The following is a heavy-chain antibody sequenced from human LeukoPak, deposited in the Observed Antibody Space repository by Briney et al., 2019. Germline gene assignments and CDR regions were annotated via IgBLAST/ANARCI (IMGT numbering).Heavy chain of an antibody. CDR1: GGPISSYN. Sequence: PSETLSLTCNVSGGPISSYNWNWLRQLPGKRLEWIGRIFYSGTTDYYAPLKSRVTITRDTSKNHFSLNLSAVTAADTAVYFCARVRDFGADSDAFDVWGQGTMVTVSS. J-gene: IGHJ3*01. CDR2: IFYSGTT. V-gene: IGHV4-59*01. D-gene: IGHD4/OR15-4a*01. CDR3: ARVRDFGADSDAFDV.